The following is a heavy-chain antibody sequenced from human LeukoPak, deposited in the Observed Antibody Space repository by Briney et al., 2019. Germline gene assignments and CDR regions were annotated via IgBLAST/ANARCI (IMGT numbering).Heavy chain of an antibody. D-gene: IGHD3-10*01. CDR3: ARDSGVLLWFGELAMDV. J-gene: IGHJ6*03. Sequence: GASVKVSCKASGYTFTRYYMHWVRQAPGQGLEWMGWINPNSGGTNYAQKFQGRVTMTTDTSTSTAYMELRSLRSDDTAVYYCARDSGVLLWFGELAMDVWGKGTTVTVSS. CDR2: INPNSGGT. V-gene: IGHV1-2*02. CDR1: GYTFTRYY.